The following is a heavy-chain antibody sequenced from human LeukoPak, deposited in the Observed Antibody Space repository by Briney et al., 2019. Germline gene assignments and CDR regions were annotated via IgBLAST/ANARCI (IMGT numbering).Heavy chain of an antibody. CDR2: IYYSGST. CDR3: AREARYYGSGSYYPT. D-gene: IGHD3-10*01. CDR1: GGSVTTSY. V-gene: IGHV4-59*02. Sequence: SETLSLTCTVSGGSVTTSYWSWIRQPPGKGLEWIGHIYYSGSTNYSPSLKSRVTISVDTSKNQFSLKLSSVTAADTAVYYCAREARYYGSGSYYPTWGQGTLVTVSS. J-gene: IGHJ4*02.